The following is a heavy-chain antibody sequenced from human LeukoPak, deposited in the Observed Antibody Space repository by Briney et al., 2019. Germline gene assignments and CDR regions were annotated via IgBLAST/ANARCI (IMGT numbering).Heavy chain of an antibody. CDR2: INWNGGST. CDR1: GFTFDDYG. J-gene: IGHJ4*02. Sequence: GGSLRLSCAASGFTFDDYGMSWVRQAPGKGLEWVSGINWNGGSTGYADSVKGRFTISRDNAKNSLYLQMNSLRAEDTAVYYCAATTPGKYYFDYWGQGTLVTVSS. V-gene: IGHV3-20*04. CDR3: AATTPGKYYFDY. D-gene: IGHD1-26*01.